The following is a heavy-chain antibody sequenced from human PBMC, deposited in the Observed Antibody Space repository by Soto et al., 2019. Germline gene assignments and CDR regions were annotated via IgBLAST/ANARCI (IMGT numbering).Heavy chain of an antibody. D-gene: IGHD6-19*01. CDR1: GYTFTSYD. J-gene: IGHJ4*02. CDR2: MNPNSGNT. V-gene: IGHV1-8*01. CDR3: PRERTVAGNDY. Sequence: QVQLVQSGAEVKKPGASVKVSCKASGYTFTSYDINWVRQATGQGLEWMGWMNPNSGNTGYAQKYQGRVTMTRNTSRNTAYMELSSLRPEGTAVDFCPRERTVAGNDYWGQGTLVTVSS.